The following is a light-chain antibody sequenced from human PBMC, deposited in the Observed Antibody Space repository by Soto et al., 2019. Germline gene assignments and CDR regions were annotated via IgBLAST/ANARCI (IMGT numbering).Light chain of an antibody. J-gene: IGKJ1*01. CDR3: QQYGSLSWT. V-gene: IGKV3-20*01. CDR1: ESLSSSS. Sequence: EIVLTQSPGTLSLSPGERATLSCRASESLSSSSLVWYQQKRGQAPRLLIYDASNRVTGIPARFSGSGSGTDFTLTISRLEPEDFAVYYCQQYGSLSWTFGQGTKV. CDR2: DAS.